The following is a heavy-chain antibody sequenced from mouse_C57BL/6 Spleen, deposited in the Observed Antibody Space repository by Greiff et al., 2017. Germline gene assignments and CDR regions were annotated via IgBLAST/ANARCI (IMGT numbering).Heavy chain of an antibody. CDR1: GFNIKDYY. V-gene: IGHV14-1*01. Sequence: EVQLQESGAELVRPGASVKLSCTASGFNIKDYYMHWVQQRPEQGLEWIGRIDPEDGDTEYAPKFQCKSTMTADTSSNTAYLQPSSLTSEDTAVYYWTTWGGNSEDYAMDYWGQGTSVTVSS. CDR2: IDPEDGDT. CDR3: TTWGGNSEDYAMDY. D-gene: IGHD2-1*01. J-gene: IGHJ4*01.